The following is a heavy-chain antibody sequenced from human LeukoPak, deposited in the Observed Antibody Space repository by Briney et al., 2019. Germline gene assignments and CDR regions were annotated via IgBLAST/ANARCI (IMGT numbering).Heavy chain of an antibody. CDR3: ASATVGASLVSAFHI. J-gene: IGHJ3*02. Sequence: GGSLRLSCAASGFTFSSYAMSWVRHAPGKGLEWVSSISGSGGSTYYADSVKGRFTISRDNSKNTLYLQMNSLKVEDTAVYHCASATVGASLVSAFHIWGQGTMVTVSS. V-gene: IGHV3-23*01. D-gene: IGHD1-26*01. CDR2: ISGSGGST. CDR1: GFTFSSYA.